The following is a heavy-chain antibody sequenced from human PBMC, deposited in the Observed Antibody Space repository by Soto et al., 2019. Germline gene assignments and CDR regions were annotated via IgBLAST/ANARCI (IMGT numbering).Heavy chain of an antibody. J-gene: IGHJ4*02. CDR3: ARLYDPYYDYIWGSSSGYFDY. CDR1: GYTFTSYY. V-gene: IGHV1-46*01. Sequence: ASVKVSCKASGYTFTSYYMHWVRQAPGQGLEWMGIINPSGGSTSYAQKFQGRVTMTRDTSTSTVYMELSSLRSEDTAVYYCARLYDPYYDYIWGSSSGYFDYWGQGTLVTVSS. D-gene: IGHD3-16*01. CDR2: INPSGGST.